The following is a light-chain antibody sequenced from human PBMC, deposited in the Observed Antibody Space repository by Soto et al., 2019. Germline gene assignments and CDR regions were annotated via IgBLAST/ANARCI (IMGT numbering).Light chain of an antibody. Sequence: EIMMTQSPATVSVSPGERATLSCRASQSIRTNVAWYQQKPGQALRLLIYDASTRATGHSSRFSGSGSGTEFTLTVSSLQSEDLAIYYCQQYNDWPPLTFVGGTRLEI. CDR3: QQYNDWPPLT. CDR1: QSIRTN. J-gene: IGKJ4*01. V-gene: IGKV3-15*01. CDR2: DAS.